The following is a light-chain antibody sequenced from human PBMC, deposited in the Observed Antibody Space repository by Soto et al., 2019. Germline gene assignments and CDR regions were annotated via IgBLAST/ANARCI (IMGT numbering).Light chain of an antibody. V-gene: IGKV1-17*01. CDR3: LQHNSFPQT. J-gene: IGKJ1*01. CDR1: QGIKND. Sequence: DIQMTQSPSSLSASVGDRVTITCRASQGIKNDLAWYQQKPGKPPQRLIYAASSLQTGVPSRISGSESETGITLTISSLQPEDFATYYCLQHNSFPQTFGHGTKVDIK. CDR2: AAS.